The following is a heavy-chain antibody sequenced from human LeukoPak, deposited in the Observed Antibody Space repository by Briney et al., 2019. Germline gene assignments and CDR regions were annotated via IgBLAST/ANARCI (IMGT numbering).Heavy chain of an antibody. CDR1: GGTFSSYT. CDR2: IIPILGIA. D-gene: IGHD6-19*01. CDR3: ARVQWDNWFDP. V-gene: IGHV1-69*02. J-gene: IGHJ5*02. Sequence: SVKVSCKASGGTFSSYTISWVRQAPGQGLEWMGRIIPILGIANYAQKFQGRVTMTRNTSISTAYMELSSLRSEDTAVYYCARVQWDNWFDPWGQGTLVTVSS.